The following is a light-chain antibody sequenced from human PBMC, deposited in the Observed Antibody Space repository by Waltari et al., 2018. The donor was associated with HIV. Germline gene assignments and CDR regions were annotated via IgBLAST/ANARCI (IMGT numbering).Light chain of an antibody. V-gene: IGLV1-44*01. Sequence: QPVLTQPPSASGTPGPRVIISCSGRSSNIGRHAVSWYQHLPGATPTLLNFGNKHRSSGVPDRVSGPKSATSASLAIRGLRSVDEADYSCAAWDDSLDGPVVGGRTKLTVL. CDR1: SSNIGRHA. CDR2: GNK. J-gene: IGLJ2*01. CDR3: AAWDDSLDGPV.